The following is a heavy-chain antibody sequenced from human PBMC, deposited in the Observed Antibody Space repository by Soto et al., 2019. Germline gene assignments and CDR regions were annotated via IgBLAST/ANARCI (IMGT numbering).Heavy chain of an antibody. CDR3: AKDRITMIVVAPFDC. CDR1: GFTFSSYG. J-gene: IGHJ4*02. CDR2: ISYDGSNK. V-gene: IGHV3-30*18. Sequence: QVQLVESGGGVVQPGRSLRLSCAASGFTFSSYGMHWVRQAPGKGLEWEAVISYDGSNKYYADSVKGRFTISRDNSKNTLYLQMNSLRAEDTAVYYCAKDRITMIVVAPFDCWGQGTLVTVSS. D-gene: IGHD3-22*01.